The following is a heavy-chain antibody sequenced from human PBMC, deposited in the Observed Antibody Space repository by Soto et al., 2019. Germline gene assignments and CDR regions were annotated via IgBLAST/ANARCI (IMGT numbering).Heavy chain of an antibody. J-gene: IGHJ6*03. Sequence: EVKLMESGGGLVQPGGSLRVSCAASGFTFRSYAMSWVRQAPGKGLEWVSGISGSGGSTNYADSVKGRFTISRDNSKNTLYLQMNRLRAEDTAVYYSAKCVSYITASCTNYYYYMDVWGKGTTVTVS. CDR2: ISGSGGST. V-gene: IGHV3-23*01. CDR1: GFTFRSYA. D-gene: IGHD2-8*01. CDR3: AKCVSYITASCTNYYYYMDV.